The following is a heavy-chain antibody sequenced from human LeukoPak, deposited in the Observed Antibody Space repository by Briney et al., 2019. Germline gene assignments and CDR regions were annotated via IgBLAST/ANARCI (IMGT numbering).Heavy chain of an antibody. D-gene: IGHD3-10*01. CDR1: GFTFSNYV. Sequence: GGSLRLSCAASGFTFSNYVIHWVRQAPGKGLGWLAVISYDGTNKYYADTVKGRFTISRDHSQSTVDLQMNTLRGADTAVYYCARPRYGSGSLDSWGQGTLVTVSS. V-gene: IGHV3-30*03. CDR2: ISYDGTNK. CDR3: ARPRYGSGSLDS. J-gene: IGHJ4*02.